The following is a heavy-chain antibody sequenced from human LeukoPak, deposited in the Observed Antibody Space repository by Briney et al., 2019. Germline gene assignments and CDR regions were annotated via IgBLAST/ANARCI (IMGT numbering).Heavy chain of an antibody. Sequence: GESLKISCRGSGYRFTNYWISWVRQMPGKGLEWMGRIDPSDSYTNYSPSFQGHVTISTDKSISTAYVQWSSLKASDTAMYYCARLSGRYCSSTSCQLYYGMDVWGQGITVTVSS. J-gene: IGHJ6*02. D-gene: IGHD2-2*01. V-gene: IGHV5-10-1*01. CDR2: IDPSDSYT. CDR3: ARLSGRYCSSTSCQLYYGMDV. CDR1: GYRFTNYW.